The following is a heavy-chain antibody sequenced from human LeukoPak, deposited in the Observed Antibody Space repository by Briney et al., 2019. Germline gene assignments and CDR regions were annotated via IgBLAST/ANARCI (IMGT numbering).Heavy chain of an antibody. CDR2: IYYSGST. CDR3: ARQGSGGWFDP. Sequence: PSETLSLTCTVSGGSISSYYWSWIRQPPGKGLEWIGYIYYSGSTNYNPSLKSRVTISVDTSKNQFSLKLSSVTAADTAVYYCARQGSGGWFDPWGQGTLVTVSS. V-gene: IGHV4-59*08. J-gene: IGHJ5*02. CDR1: GGSISSYY. D-gene: IGHD3-16*01.